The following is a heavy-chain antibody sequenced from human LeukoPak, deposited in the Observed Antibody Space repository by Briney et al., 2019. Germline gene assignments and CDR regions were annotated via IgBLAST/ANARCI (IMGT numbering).Heavy chain of an antibody. CDR1: GFTFGDYA. CDR2: IRSKAYGGTT. D-gene: IGHD3-22*01. Sequence: GGSLRLSCTASGFTFGDYAMSWVRQAPGKGLEWVGFIRSKAYGGTTEYAASVKGRFTISRDDSKSIAYLQMNSLKTEDTAVYYCTRVHYYDSSGYFDYWGQGTLVTVSS. CDR3: TRVHYYDSSGYFDY. J-gene: IGHJ4*02. V-gene: IGHV3-49*04.